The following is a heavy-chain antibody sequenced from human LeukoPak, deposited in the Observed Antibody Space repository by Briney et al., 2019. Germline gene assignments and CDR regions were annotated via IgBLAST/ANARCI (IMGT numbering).Heavy chain of an antibody. Sequence: SVTVSCKASGGTFSSYAISWVRQAPGQGLEWMGGIIPIFGTANYAQKFQGRVTITADKSTSTAYMELSSLRSEDTAVYYCARDQGHGYSGYDTFGGYWGQGTLVTVSS. CDR1: GGTFSSYA. J-gene: IGHJ4*02. D-gene: IGHD5-12*01. CDR2: IIPIFGTA. CDR3: ARDQGHGYSGYDTFGGY. V-gene: IGHV1-69*06.